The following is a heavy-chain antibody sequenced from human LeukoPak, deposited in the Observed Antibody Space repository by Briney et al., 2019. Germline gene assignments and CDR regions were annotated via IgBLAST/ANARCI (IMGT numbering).Heavy chain of an antibody. V-gene: IGHV4-59*01. CDR2: IYYSGST. J-gene: IGHJ6*03. CDR1: GGSISSYY. Sequence: PSETLSLTCTVSGGSISSYYWSWIRQPPGKGLEWIGYIYYSGSTNYNPSLKSRVTISVDTSKNQFSLKLSSVTAADTAVYYCARAEDYYYYYMDVWAKGTTVTVSS. CDR3: ARAEDYYYYYMDV.